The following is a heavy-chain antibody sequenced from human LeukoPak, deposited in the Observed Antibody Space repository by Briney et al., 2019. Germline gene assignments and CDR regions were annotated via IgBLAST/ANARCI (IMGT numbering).Heavy chain of an antibody. CDR2: ISGSGGST. D-gene: IGHD3-3*01. V-gene: IGHV3-23*01. J-gene: IGHJ6*02. CDR3: AKNGYYDFWSGYYTDDYYYGMDV. Sequence: GGSLRLSCAASGFTFSSYAMSWVRQAPGRGLEWVSAISGSGGSTYYADSVKGRFTISRDNSKNTLYLQMNSLRAEDTAVYYCAKNGYYDFWSGYYTDDYYYGMDVWGQGTTVTVSS. CDR1: GFTFSSYA.